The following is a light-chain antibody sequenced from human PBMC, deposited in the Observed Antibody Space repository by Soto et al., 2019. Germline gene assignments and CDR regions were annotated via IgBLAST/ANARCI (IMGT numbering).Light chain of an antibody. CDR2: ETF. Sequence: MVLTQAPATLSLSPRDSATLSCRPSQRVGTYLAWYQQKPGQAPRLLIFETFRRATGVPVRFRGSGSGTDFTLTISSLEPEDFAVYYCHQRSDWPPGTFGPGTKVDIK. CDR1: QRVGTY. V-gene: IGKV3-11*01. J-gene: IGKJ3*01. CDR3: HQRSDWPPGT.